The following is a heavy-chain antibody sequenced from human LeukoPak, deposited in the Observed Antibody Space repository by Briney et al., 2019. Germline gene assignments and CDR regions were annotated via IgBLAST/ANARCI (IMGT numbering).Heavy chain of an antibody. V-gene: IGHV4-31*03. CDR3: AREVSPTYYYDSSGWDI. D-gene: IGHD3-22*01. Sequence: TLSLTCTVSGGSISSGGYYWSWIRQHPGKGLECIGYIYYSGSTYYNPSLKSRVTISVDTSKNQFSLKLSSVTAADTAVYYCAREVSPTYYYDSSGWDIWGQGTMVTVSS. J-gene: IGHJ3*02. CDR2: IYYSGST. CDR1: GGSISSGGYY.